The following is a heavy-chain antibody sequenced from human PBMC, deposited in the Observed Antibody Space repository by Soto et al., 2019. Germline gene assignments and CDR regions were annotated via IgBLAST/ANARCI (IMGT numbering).Heavy chain of an antibody. J-gene: IGHJ5*02. CDR2: IYYSGST. CDR3: ARAPRDRYSYGYNWFDP. Sequence: ASETLSLTCTVSGGSISSGDYYWSWIRQPPGKGLEWIGYIYYSGSTYYNPSLKSRVTISVDTSKNQFSLKLSSVTAADTAVYYCARAPRDRYSYGYNWFDPWGQGTLVTVSS. D-gene: IGHD5-18*01. V-gene: IGHV4-30-4*01. CDR1: GGSISSGDYY.